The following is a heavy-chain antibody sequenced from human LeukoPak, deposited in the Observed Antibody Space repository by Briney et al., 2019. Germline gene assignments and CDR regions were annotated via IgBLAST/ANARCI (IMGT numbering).Heavy chain of an antibody. J-gene: IGHJ6*03. CDR2: IKQDGSQT. CDR3: AKDMPARGGSGWSRDYMDV. Sequence: GGSLRLSCEASGFTFSAYWMSWVRQAPGKGLEWVANIKQDGSQTYHADSVKGRFTISRDNAENSLYLQMNSLRAEDTAVYYCAKDMPARGGSGWSRDYMDVWGKGTTVTISS. CDR1: GFTFSAYW. V-gene: IGHV3-7*03. D-gene: IGHD6-19*01.